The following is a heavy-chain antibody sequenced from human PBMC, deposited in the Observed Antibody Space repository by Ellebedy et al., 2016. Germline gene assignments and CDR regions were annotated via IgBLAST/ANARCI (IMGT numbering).Heavy chain of an antibody. Sequence: ASVKVSXKASGYTLTDYDINWVRQATGQGLEWMGWMNPKTGDTGYAEKFQGRVTMTRSTSLNIAYMELSSLRSDDTAVYYCTRGTSSGSYRADWGQGTLVTVSS. CDR1: GYTLTDYD. V-gene: IGHV1-8*01. D-gene: IGHD3-10*01. CDR2: MNPKTGDT. CDR3: TRGTSSGSYRAD. J-gene: IGHJ4*02.